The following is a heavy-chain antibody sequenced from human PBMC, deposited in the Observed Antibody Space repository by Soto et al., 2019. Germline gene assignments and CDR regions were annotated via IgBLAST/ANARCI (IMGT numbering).Heavy chain of an antibody. Sequence: QVQLVQSGAEVKTPGSSVKVSCKASGGTFSSYSINWVRQAPGQGLDWMGRLIPMFGTTDYAQRFQGRVTFTADESTSTASMEVTNLTSEDTAVYYCARAVVLTFTRFYDMDVWGQGTTVTVSS. J-gene: IGHJ6*02. CDR2: LIPMFGTT. V-gene: IGHV1-69*18. CDR1: GGTFSSYS. D-gene: IGHD3-9*01. CDR3: ARAVVLTFTRFYDMDV.